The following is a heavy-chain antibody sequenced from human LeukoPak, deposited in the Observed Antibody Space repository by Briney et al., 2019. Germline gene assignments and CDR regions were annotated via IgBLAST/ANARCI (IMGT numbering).Heavy chain of an antibody. CDR3: ARDGDIVATIPELDY. Sequence: GASVKVSCKASGYTFTSYYMHWVRQAPGQGLEWMGIINPSGGSTSYAQKFQGRVTMTRDTSTSTVYMELSSLRSEDTAVYYCARDGDIVATIPELDYWGQGTLVTVSS. CDR2: INPSGGST. CDR1: GYTFTSYY. J-gene: IGHJ4*02. V-gene: IGHV1-46*01. D-gene: IGHD5-12*01.